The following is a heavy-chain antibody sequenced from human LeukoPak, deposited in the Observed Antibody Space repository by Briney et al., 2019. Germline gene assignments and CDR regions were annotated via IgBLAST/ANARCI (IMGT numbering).Heavy chain of an antibody. Sequence: ASVKVSCKASGYSFTSYDLNWVRQATGQGLEWMGWMNPNSGNTGYAQRFQGRVTMTRDTSISTAYMELSSLRSEDTAVYYCARDYGGNSGWFDPWGQGTLVTVSS. CDR3: ARDYGGNSGWFDP. V-gene: IGHV1-8*01. CDR2: MNPNSGNT. CDR1: GYSFTSYD. J-gene: IGHJ5*02. D-gene: IGHD4-23*01.